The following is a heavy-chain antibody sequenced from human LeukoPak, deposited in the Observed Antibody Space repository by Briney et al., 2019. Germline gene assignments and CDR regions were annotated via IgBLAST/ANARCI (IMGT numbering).Heavy chain of an antibody. V-gene: IGHV1-46*01. D-gene: IGHD6-13*01. CDR3: AREGGSSSWYYYYYMDV. CDR1: GYTFTSYY. CDR2: INPSGGST. Sequence: ASVKVSCKASGYTFTSYYMHWVRQAPGQGLEWMGIINPSGGSTSYAQKFQGRVTMTRDTSTSTVYMELSRLRSDDTAVYYCAREGGSSSWYYYYYMDVWGKGTTVTVSS. J-gene: IGHJ6*03.